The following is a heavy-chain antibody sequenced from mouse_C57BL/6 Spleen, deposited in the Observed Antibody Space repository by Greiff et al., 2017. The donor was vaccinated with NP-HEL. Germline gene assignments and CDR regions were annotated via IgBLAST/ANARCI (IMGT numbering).Heavy chain of an antibody. CDR3: ARYGWLRRNYYAMDY. CDR1: GYTFTSYW. D-gene: IGHD2-2*01. J-gene: IGHJ4*01. V-gene: IGHV1-64*01. Sequence: QVQLQQPGAELVKPGASVKLSCKASGYTFTSYWMHWVKQRPGQGLEWIGMIHPNSGSTNYNEKFKSKATLTVDKSSSTAYMQLSSLTSEDSAVYYWARYGWLRRNYYAMDYWGQGTSVTVSS. CDR2: IHPNSGST.